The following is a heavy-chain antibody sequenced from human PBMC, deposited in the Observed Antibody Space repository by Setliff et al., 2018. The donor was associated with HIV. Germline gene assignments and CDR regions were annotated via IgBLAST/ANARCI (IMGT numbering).Heavy chain of an antibody. Sequence: PSETLSLTCTVSGGSISSYYWSWIRQPPGKGLEWIVYIYYSGSTNYNPSLKSRVTISVDTSKNQFSLKLSSVAAADTAVYYCARDRKSLGYNFWSGFRPDAAFDIWGQGTMVTVSS. J-gene: IGHJ3*02. CDR3: ARDRKSLGYNFWSGFRPDAAFDI. CDR1: GGSISSYY. D-gene: IGHD3-3*01. V-gene: IGHV4-59*01. CDR2: IYYSGST.